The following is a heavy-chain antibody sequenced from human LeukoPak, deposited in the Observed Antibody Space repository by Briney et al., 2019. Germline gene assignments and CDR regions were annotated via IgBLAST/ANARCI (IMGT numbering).Heavy chain of an antibody. CDR3: AARPARYYGSGSHAFDY. J-gene: IGHJ4*02. V-gene: IGHV4-59*01. CDR2: IYYSGST. D-gene: IGHD3-10*01. Sequence: KTSETLSLTCTVSGGSISSYYWSWIRQPPGKGLEWIGYIYYSGSTNYNPSLKSRVTISVDTSKNQFSLKLSSVTAADTAVYYCAARPARYYGSGSHAFDYWGQGTLVTVPS. CDR1: GGSISSYY.